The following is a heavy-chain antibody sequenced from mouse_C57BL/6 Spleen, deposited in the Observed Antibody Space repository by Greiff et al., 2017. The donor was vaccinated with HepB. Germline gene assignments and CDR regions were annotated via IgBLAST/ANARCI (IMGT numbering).Heavy chain of an antibody. D-gene: IGHD2-1*01. J-gene: IGHJ1*03. CDR1: GFTFSSYA. CDR3: TIIYYGNYVEYFDV. V-gene: IGHV5-9-1*02. Sequence: DVMLVESGEGLVKPGGSLKLSCAASGFTFSSYAMSWVRQTPEKRLEWVAYISSGGDYIYYADTVKGRFTISRDNARNTLYLRMSSLKSEDTAMYYCTIIYYGNYVEYFDVWGTGTTVTVSS. CDR2: ISSGGDYI.